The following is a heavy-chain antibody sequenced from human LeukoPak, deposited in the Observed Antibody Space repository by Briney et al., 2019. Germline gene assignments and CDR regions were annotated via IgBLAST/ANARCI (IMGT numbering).Heavy chain of an antibody. CDR1: GFTFSSYE. Sequence: SGGSLRLSCAASGFTFSSYEMNWVRQAPGKGLEWVSYISSSGNTIFYADSVKGRFAISRDNAKNSLYLQMNSLRAEDTAVYYCARRRGIDYWGQGTLVTVS. D-gene: IGHD1-1*01. J-gene: IGHJ4*02. CDR3: ARRRGIDY. V-gene: IGHV3-48*03. CDR2: ISSSGNTI.